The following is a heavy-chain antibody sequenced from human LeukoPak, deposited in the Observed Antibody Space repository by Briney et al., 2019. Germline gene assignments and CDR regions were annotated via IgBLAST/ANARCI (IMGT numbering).Heavy chain of an antibody. D-gene: IGHD6-19*01. Sequence: ASVKVSCKASGGTFSSYAISWVRQAPGQGLEWMGIINPSGGSTSYAQKFQGRVTMTRDMSTSTVYMELSSLRSEDTAVYYCARSTEQWLVAWGQGTLVTVSS. V-gene: IGHV1-46*01. J-gene: IGHJ5*02. CDR3: ARSTEQWLVA. CDR2: INPSGGST. CDR1: GGTFSSYA.